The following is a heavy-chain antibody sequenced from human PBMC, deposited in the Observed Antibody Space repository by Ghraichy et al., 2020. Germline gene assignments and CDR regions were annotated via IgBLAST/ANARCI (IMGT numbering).Heavy chain of an antibody. CDR2: ISAYNGNT. V-gene: IGHV1-18*04. CDR1: GYTFTSYG. J-gene: IGHJ4*02. Sequence: ASVKVSCKASGYTFTSYGISWVRQAPGQGLEWMGWISAYNGNTNYAQKLQGRVTMTTDTSTSTAYMELRSLRSDDTAVYYCARDPGPYYDILTGYFPNDYWGQGTLVTVSS. CDR3: ARDPGPYYDILTGYFPNDY. D-gene: IGHD3-9*01.